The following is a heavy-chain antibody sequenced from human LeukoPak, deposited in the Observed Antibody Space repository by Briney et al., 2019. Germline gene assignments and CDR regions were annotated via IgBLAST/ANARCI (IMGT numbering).Heavy chain of an antibody. J-gene: IGHJ5*02. CDR2: IIPIFGTA. D-gene: IGHD3-3*01. CDR1: GGTFSSYA. V-gene: IGHV1-69*13. Sequence: SVKVSCKASGGTFSSYAISWVRQAPGQGLEWMGGIIPIFGTANYAQKFQGRVTITADESTSTAYMELSSLRSEDTAVYYCASANYDFWSGAGSNWFDPWGQGTLVTVSS. CDR3: ASANYDFWSGAGSNWFDP.